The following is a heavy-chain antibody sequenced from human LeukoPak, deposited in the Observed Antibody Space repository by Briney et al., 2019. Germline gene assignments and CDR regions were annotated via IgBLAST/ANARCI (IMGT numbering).Heavy chain of an antibody. V-gene: IGHV1-18*01. Sequence: ASVKVSCKASGYFFPSYGINWVRQAPGQGLEWMGWVSGSNGHANYGKKFQGRVTMTTETSTSAAYMELRSLRSDDTAVYYCARDRVVGAIDGFDIWGEGPIHPVSS. J-gene: IGHJ3*02. D-gene: IGHD1-26*01. CDR1: GYFFPSYG. CDR3: ARDRVVGAIDGFDI. CDR2: VSGSNGHA.